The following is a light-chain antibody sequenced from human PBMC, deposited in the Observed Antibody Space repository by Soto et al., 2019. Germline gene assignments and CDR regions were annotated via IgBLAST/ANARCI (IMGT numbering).Light chain of an antibody. V-gene: IGKV1-27*01. Sequence: DIQMTQSPSSLSASLGDRVTITCRASQGIGVYLAWFQQKPGKVPKHLIYAASALQSGVPSRFSGSGSGTDFTLTISSLQPEDFATYYCQKYNSAPLTFGGGTKVEIK. CDR2: AAS. J-gene: IGKJ4*01. CDR3: QKYNSAPLT. CDR1: QGIGVY.